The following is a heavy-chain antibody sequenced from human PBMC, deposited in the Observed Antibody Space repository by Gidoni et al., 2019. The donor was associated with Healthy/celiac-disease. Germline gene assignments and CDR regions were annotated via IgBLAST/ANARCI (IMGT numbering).Heavy chain of an antibody. V-gene: IGHV1-69*02. CDR2: IIPILGIA. Sequence: QVPLVQSGAEVKKPGSSVKVSCKASGGTFSSYTISWVRQAPGQGLEWMGRIIPILGIANYAQKFQGRVTITADKSTSTAYMELSSLRSEDTAVYYCSLLTVTTDYYYYGMDVWGQGTTVTVSS. CDR1: GGTFSSYT. CDR3: SLLTVTTDYYYYGMDV. D-gene: IGHD4-17*01. J-gene: IGHJ6*02.